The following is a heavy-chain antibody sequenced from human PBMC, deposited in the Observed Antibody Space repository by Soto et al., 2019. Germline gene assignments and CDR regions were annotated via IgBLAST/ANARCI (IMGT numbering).Heavy chain of an antibody. D-gene: IGHD3-10*01. J-gene: IGHJ4*02. CDR3: SRDKSGSGSYFYYFDY. V-gene: IGHV4-61*08. Sequence: SETLSLTCTVSGGSISSGGYYWSWIRQHPGKGLEWIGYIYYSGSTDYNPSLESRVIISVDKSKNQFSLRLSSVTAADTAVYYCSRDKSGSGSYFYYFDYWGQGSLVTVSS. CDR2: IYYSGST. CDR1: GGSISSGGYY.